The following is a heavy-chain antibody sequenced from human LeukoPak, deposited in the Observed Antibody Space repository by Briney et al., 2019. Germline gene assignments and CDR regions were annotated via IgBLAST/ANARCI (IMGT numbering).Heavy chain of an antibody. V-gene: IGHV1-2*02. CDR2: INPSSGGT. CDR1: RYTFTGYY. D-gene: IGHD6-13*01. CDR3: ARAVAAAGTGAEYFQH. J-gene: IGHJ1*01. Sequence: ASVKVSCKASRYTFTGYYIHWVRQAPGQGLEWMGWINPSSGGTNYAQKFQGRVTMTRDTSISTAYTELSRLRSDDTAVYYCARAVAAAGTGAEYFQHWGQGTLVTVSS.